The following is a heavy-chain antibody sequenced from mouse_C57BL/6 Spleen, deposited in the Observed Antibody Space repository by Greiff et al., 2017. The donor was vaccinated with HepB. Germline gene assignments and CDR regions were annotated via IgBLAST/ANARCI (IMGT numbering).Heavy chain of an antibody. V-gene: IGHV1-76*01. CDR3: ARSYGSTRYYFDY. D-gene: IGHD1-1*01. Sequence: VQLQQSGAELVRPGASVKLSCKASGYTFTDYYINWVKQRPGQGLEWIARIYPGSGNTYYNEKFKGKATLTAEKSSSTAYMQLSSLTSEDSAVYFCARSYGSTRYYFDYWGQGTTLTVSS. J-gene: IGHJ2*01. CDR2: IYPGSGNT. CDR1: GYTFTDYY.